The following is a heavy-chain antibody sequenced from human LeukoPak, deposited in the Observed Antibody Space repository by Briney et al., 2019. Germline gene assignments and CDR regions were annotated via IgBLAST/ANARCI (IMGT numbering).Heavy chain of an antibody. CDR2: IYTSGST. J-gene: IGHJ4*02. V-gene: IGHV4-61*02. CDR3: ARIREKEGYYFDY. CDR1: GGSISSGSYY. Sequence: PSETLSLTCTVSGGSISSGSYYWSWIRQPAGKGLEWIGRIYTSGSTNYNPSLKSRVTISVDTSKNQFSLKLSSVTAADTAVYYCARIREKEGYYFDYWGQGTLVTVSS.